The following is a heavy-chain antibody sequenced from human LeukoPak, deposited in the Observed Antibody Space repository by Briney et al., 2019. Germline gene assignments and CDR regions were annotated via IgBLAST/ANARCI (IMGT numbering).Heavy chain of an antibody. Sequence: GASVKVSCKASGYTFTVYYMHWVRQAPGQGLEWMGWINPNSGGTYSAQKFQGWVTMTRDTSISTAYMELSRLTSDDTAVYYCARANALHCSSTSCLFDYWGQGTLVTVSS. J-gene: IGHJ4*02. D-gene: IGHD2-2*01. V-gene: IGHV1-2*04. CDR2: INPNSGGT. CDR3: ARANALHCSSTSCLFDY. CDR1: GYTFTVYY.